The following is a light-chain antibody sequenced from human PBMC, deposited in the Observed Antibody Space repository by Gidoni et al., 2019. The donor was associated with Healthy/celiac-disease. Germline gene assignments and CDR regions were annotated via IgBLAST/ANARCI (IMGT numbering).Light chain of an antibody. V-gene: IGKV2-28*01. J-gene: IGKJ4*01. CDR1: QSLLHSNGYNY. CDR3: MQALQTPL. Sequence: DIMMTQSPPSLPVTPGEPASISCRSSQSLLHSNGYNYLDWYLQKPGQSTQLLIYLGSNRASGVSDRFSGSGLGTDFTLKISRVEAEDVGVYYCMQALQTPLFGGGTKVEIK. CDR2: LGS.